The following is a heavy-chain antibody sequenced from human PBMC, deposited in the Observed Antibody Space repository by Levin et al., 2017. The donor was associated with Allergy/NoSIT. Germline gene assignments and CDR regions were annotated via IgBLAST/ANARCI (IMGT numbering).Heavy chain of an antibody. Sequence: GESLKISCAASGFTFSGYAMTWVRQAPGQGLEWVSAISGSGDTTYYADSVKGRFTISRDNSKNMLCLQMNSLRAEDTAVYYCAALDTESGGYWGQGTLVTVSS. CDR2: ISGSGDTT. D-gene: IGHD3-10*01. CDR1: GFTFSGYA. V-gene: IGHV3-23*01. J-gene: IGHJ4*02. CDR3: AALDTESGGY.